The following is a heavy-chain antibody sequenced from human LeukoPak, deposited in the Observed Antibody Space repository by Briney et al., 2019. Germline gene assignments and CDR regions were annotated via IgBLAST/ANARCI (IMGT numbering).Heavy chain of an antibody. CDR2: INTDGSST. Sequence: GGSLRLSCAASGFTFSSYWMHWVRQARGKGLVWVSRINTDGSSTSYADSVRGRFTISRDNAKNTLYLQMNSLRAEDTAVYYCAREGTIFGVVDYYYMDVWGKGTTVTVSS. CDR3: AREGTIFGVVDYYYMDV. CDR1: GFTFSSYW. J-gene: IGHJ6*03. D-gene: IGHD3-3*01. V-gene: IGHV3-74*01.